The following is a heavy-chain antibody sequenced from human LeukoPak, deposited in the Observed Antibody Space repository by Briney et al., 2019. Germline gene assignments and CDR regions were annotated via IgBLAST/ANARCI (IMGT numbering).Heavy chain of an antibody. D-gene: IGHD6-6*01. CDR2: ISAYNGNT. J-gene: IGHJ6*03. CDR3: ARGIAARPVYYYYMDV. CDR1: GYTFTSYG. Sequence: GASVKVSCKASGYTFTSYGISWVRQAPGQGLEWMGWISAYNGNTNYAQKLQGRVTMTTDTSTSTAYMELRSLRSDDTAVYYCARGIAARPVYYYYMDVWGKGTTVTVSS. V-gene: IGHV1-18*01.